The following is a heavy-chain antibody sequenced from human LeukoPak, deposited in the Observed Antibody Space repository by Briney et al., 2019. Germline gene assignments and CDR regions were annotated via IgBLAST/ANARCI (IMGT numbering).Heavy chain of an antibody. V-gene: IGHV1-46*01. CDR3: ARDQEGFDY. Sequence: RASVKVSCKASGGTFSSYAISWVRQAPGQGLEWMGMIYPRDGSTSYAQKFQGRVTVTRDTSTSTVHMELSGLRSEDTAVYYCARDQEGFDYWGQGTLVTVSS. CDR2: IYPRDGST. J-gene: IGHJ4*02. CDR1: GGTFSSYA.